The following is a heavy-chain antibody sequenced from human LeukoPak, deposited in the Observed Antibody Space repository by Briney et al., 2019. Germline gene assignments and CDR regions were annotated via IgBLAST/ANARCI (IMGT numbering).Heavy chain of an antibody. V-gene: IGHV3-66*01. J-gene: IGHJ4*02. CDR2: IYSGGST. D-gene: IGHD3-22*01. Sequence: PGGSLRLSCAASGFTVSSNYMSWVRQAPGKGLEWVSVIYSGGSTYYADSVKGRFTISRDNSKNTLYLQMNSLRAEDTAVYYCARDPQYYYDSSGYSWGQGTLVTVSS. CDR1: GFTVSSNY. CDR3: ARDPQYYYDSSGYS.